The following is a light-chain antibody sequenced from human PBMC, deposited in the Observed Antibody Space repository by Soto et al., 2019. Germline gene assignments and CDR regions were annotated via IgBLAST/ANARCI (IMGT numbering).Light chain of an antibody. V-gene: IGLV2-8*01. CDR3: SSYAGINNLGV. Sequence: QSALTQPPSASGSPGQSVTISCTGTSSDVGGYKYVSWYQQHPGKAPKLMIFEVNKRPSGVPDRFSGSKSGNTASLTVSGRQAEDEAVYYCSSYAGINNLGVFGTGTKLPVL. CDR1: SSDVGGYKY. CDR2: EVN. J-gene: IGLJ1*01.